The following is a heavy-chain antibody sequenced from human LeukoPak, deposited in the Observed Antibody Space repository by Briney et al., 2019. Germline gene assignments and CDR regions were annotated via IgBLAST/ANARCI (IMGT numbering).Heavy chain of an antibody. CDR3: ARGYGSGWSG. CDR2: INHSGST. J-gene: IGHJ4*02. CDR1: GGSISSYY. D-gene: IGHD6-19*01. V-gene: IGHV4-34*01. Sequence: SETLSLTCTVSGGSISSYYWSWIRQPPGKGLVWIGEINHSGSTNYNPSLKSRVTISVDTSKNQFSLKLSSVTAADTAVYYCARGYGSGWSGWGQGTLVTVSS.